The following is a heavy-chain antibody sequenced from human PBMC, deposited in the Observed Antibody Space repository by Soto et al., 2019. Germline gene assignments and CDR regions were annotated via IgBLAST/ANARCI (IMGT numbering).Heavy chain of an antibody. V-gene: IGHV4-34*01. CDR2: INHSGST. CDR1: GGSFSGYY. D-gene: IGHD3-22*01. CDR3: ARGPPNSI. Sequence: PSETLSLTCAVYGGSFSGYYWSWIRQPPGKGLEWIGEINHSGSTNYNPSLKSRVTISVDTSKNQFSLKLSSVTAADTAVYYCARGPPNSIWGQGTLVTVSS. J-gene: IGHJ4*02.